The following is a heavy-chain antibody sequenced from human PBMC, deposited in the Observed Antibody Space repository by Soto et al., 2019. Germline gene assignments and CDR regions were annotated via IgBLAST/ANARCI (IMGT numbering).Heavy chain of an antibody. CDR1: GDSVSSNSAA. D-gene: IGHD3-3*01. CDR3: ARDLFFRGFGERFLGPAGYGMDV. V-gene: IGHV6-1*01. J-gene: IGHJ6*02. Sequence: SQTLSLTCAISGDSVSSNSAAWNWIRQSPSRGLEWLGRTYYRSKWYNDYAVSVKSRITINPDTSKNQFSLQLNSVTPEDTAVYYCARDLFFRGFGERFLGPAGYGMDVWGQGTTVTVSS. CDR2: TYYRSKWYN.